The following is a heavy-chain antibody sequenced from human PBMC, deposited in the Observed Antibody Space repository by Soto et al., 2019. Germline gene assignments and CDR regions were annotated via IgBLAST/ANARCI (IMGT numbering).Heavy chain of an antibody. CDR3: AREVTGYYYAMDV. V-gene: IGHV4-4*07. D-gene: IGHD3-10*01. Sequence: PSETLSITCTVSGASISSFYWTWIRQPAGKGLEWIGRFYTSEITNYNTSLRSRVTMSVDTSKNQLSLKLSSVTAADTAVYYCAREVTGYYYAMDVWGQGTTVTVSS. CDR2: FYTSEIT. CDR1: GASISSFY. J-gene: IGHJ6*02.